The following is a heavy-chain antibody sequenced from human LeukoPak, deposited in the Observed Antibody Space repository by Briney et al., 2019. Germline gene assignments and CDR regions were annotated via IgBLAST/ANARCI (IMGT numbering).Heavy chain of an antibody. V-gene: IGHV1-18*01. CDR1: GYXFTSYG. Sequence: CXXXGYXFTSYGXSWVXQAPXQGXXGXXWISAYNGNTNYAQKLQGRVTMTTDTSTSTAYMELRSLRSDDTAVYYCARVGYDFWSGYSSDWYFDLWGRGTLVTVSS. CDR2: ISAYNGNT. D-gene: IGHD3-3*01. J-gene: IGHJ2*01. CDR3: ARVGYDFWSGYSSDWYFDL.